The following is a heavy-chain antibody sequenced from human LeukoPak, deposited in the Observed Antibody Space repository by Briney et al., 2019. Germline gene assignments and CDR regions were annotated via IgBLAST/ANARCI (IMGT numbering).Heavy chain of an antibody. Sequence: GESLKISCTTSGYSFSKYWIGWVRQTPGKGLEWMGFIYSDESLIRYSPSFEGQVTISADNSTSTAYLQWSSLKASDTAMYYCGRYGLSGNGYTSYFYYGMDFWGQGTAVTVSS. CDR1: GYSFSKYW. J-gene: IGHJ6*02. CDR3: GRYGLSGNGYTSYFYYGMDF. CDR2: IYSDESLI. V-gene: IGHV5-51*01. D-gene: IGHD5-24*01.